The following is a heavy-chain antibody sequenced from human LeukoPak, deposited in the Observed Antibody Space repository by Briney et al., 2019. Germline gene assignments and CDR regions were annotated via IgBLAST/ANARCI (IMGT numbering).Heavy chain of an antibody. CDR3: ARDFGPLGSWSIDY. Sequence: GGSLRLSCVASGFTFNTYWIHWVRQGPGKGLVWVSLTSTDGTTTTYADSVNGRFTVSRDNAKNTLYLQMNSLSDEDTAVYYCARDFGPLGSWSIDYWGQGTLVTVSS. V-gene: IGHV3-74*01. D-gene: IGHD6-13*01. J-gene: IGHJ4*02. CDR1: GFTFNTYW. CDR2: TSTDGTTT.